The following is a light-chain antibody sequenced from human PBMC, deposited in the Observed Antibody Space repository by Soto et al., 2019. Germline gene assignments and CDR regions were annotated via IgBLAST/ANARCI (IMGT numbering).Light chain of an antibody. CDR1: QSVSSN. V-gene: IGKV3-15*01. Sequence: EIVMTQSPATLSVSGGERATLSCRASQSVSSNLAWYQQKPGQAPRLLIYGASTRATGIPARFSGSGSGTEFTLTISSLQSEDFAVYYCQQYNNGWTFGEGTKVEIK. CDR3: QQYNNGWT. J-gene: IGKJ1*01. CDR2: GAS.